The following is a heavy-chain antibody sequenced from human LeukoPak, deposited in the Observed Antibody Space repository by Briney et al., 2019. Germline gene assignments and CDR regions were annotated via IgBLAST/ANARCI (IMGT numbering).Heavy chain of an antibody. CDR3: ARIGYYYYGMDV. Sequence: SGPTLVNPTETLTLTCTVSGFSLSNARMGVSWIRQPPGKALEWLAHIFSNDEKSYSTSLKTRLTISKDTPKSQVVLTMTNMDPVDTATYYCARIGYYYYGMDVWGQGTTVTVSS. CDR2: IFSNDEK. J-gene: IGHJ6*02. V-gene: IGHV2-26*01. CDR1: GFSLSNARMG.